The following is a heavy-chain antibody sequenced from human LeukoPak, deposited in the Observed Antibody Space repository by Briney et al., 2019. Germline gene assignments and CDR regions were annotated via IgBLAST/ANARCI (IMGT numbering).Heavy chain of an antibody. CDR3: ARPYYYDSRIDP. V-gene: IGHV4-30-4*01. Sequence: SQTLSLTCTVSGGSISSGDYYWRWIRQPPGKGLEWIAYMYYSGSTYYHPSLKSRVTMSADTSKNQLSLKLSSVTAADTAVYYCARPYYYDSRIDPWGQGILVTVSS. D-gene: IGHD3-22*01. J-gene: IGHJ5*02. CDR2: MYYSGST. CDR1: GGSISSGDYY.